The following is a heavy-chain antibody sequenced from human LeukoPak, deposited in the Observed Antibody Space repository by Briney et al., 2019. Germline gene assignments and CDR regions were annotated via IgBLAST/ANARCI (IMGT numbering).Heavy chain of an antibody. CDR1: GDSVSSNSAA. J-gene: IGHJ4*02. CDR3: ARGRFKAYYYDSSGYFDY. D-gene: IGHD3-22*01. Sequence: SQTLSLTCAISGDSVSSNSAAWNWIRQSPSRGLEWLGSTYYRAKWYNDYAVSVKSRITINPDTSKNQFSLQLNSVTPEDTAVYYCARGRFKAYYYDSSGYFDYWGQGTLVTVSS. V-gene: IGHV6-1*01. CDR2: TYYRAKWYN.